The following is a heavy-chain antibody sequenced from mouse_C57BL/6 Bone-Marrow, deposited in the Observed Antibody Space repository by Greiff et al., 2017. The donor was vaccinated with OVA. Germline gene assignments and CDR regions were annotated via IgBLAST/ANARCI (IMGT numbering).Heavy chain of an antibody. CDR2: ISYDGSN. CDR3: ARDNFDDPHWYFDV. J-gene: IGHJ1*03. CDR1: GYSITSGYY. D-gene: IGHD2-3*01. Sequence: EVKLVESGPGLVKPSQSLSLTCSVTGYSITSGYYWNWIRQFPGNKLEWMGYISYDGSNNYNPSLKNRITITRDTSKNQLFLKLNSVTTEDTATYYCARDNFDDPHWYFDVWGTGTTVTVSS. V-gene: IGHV3-6*01.